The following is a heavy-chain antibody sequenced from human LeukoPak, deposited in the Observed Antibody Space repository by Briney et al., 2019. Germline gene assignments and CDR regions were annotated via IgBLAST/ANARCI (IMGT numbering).Heavy chain of an antibody. CDR2: IYYSGST. CDR3: ASTYCSGGSCYLALDY. D-gene: IGHD2-15*01. CDR1: GGSISSYY. V-gene: IGHV4-59*08. J-gene: IGHJ4*02. Sequence: KSSETLSLTCTVSGGSISSYYWSWIRQPPGKGLEWIGYIYYSGSTNYNPSLKSRVTISVDTSKNQFSLKLSSVTAADTAVYYCASTYCSGGSCYLALDYWGQGTLVTVSS.